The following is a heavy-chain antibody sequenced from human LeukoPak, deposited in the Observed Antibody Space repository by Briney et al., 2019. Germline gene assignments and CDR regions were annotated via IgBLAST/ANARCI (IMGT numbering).Heavy chain of an antibody. J-gene: IGHJ4*02. CDR3: AGDHGDGYITDY. CDR2: IFGGATTT. D-gene: IGHD5-24*01. Sequence: GGSLRLSCAASGITVSSNYMSWFRQSPGKGLEWVSVIFGGATTTYYADSVKGRFTISRDTSKNTLYLQMNSLRAEDTAVYYCAGDHGDGYITDYWGQGTLVTVSS. V-gene: IGHV3-66*01. CDR1: GITVSSNY.